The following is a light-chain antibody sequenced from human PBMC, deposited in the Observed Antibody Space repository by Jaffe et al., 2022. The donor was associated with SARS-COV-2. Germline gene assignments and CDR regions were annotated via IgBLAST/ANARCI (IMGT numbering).Light chain of an antibody. Sequence: QSALTQPASVSGSPGQSITISCTGTSSDVGGYKYVSWYQQHPGKAPKLMIYDVSNRPSGVSNRFSGSKSGYTASLTISGLQAEDEADYYCSSYTSSSTLVVFGGGTNLTVL. CDR3: SSYTSSSTLVV. CDR2: DVS. V-gene: IGLV2-14*01. CDR1: SSDVGGYKY. J-gene: IGLJ2*01.